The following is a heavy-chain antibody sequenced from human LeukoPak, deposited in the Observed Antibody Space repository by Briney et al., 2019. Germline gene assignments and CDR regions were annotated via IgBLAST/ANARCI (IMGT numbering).Heavy chain of an antibody. J-gene: IGHJ6*02. CDR2: IYYSGST. D-gene: IGHD3-3*01. CDR3: ARHRGVLRFLEWLTGGYGMDV. V-gene: IGHV4-59*08. Sequence: SETLSLTCTVSGGSISGYYWSWIRQPPGKGLEWIGYIYYSGSTNYNPSLKSRVTISVDTSKNQFSLKLSSVTAADTAVYYCARHRGVLRFLEWLTGGYGMDVWGQGTTVTVSS. CDR1: GGSISGYY.